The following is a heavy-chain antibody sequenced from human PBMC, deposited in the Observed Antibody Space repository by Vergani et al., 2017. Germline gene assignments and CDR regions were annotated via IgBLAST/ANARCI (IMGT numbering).Heavy chain of an antibody. CDR2: IHNSGST. V-gene: IGHV4-59*01. J-gene: IGHJ5*02. D-gene: IGHD2/OR15-2a*01. CDR3: ARDRDLYCRSTTSCHNWFDP. CDR1: GGSFNSYY. Sequence: QVQESGPALVKPSETLSLTCTVSGGSFNSYYLSWIRQSPGEGLEWIGNIHNSGSTKYNPSLNSRVTISLDTSMNQLSLKLTSVTAADTAVYYCARDRDLYCRSTTSCHNWFDPWGQGSLVTVSS.